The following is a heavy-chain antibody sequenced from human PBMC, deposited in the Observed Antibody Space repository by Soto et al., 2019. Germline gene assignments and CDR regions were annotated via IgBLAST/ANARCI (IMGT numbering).Heavy chain of an antibody. D-gene: IGHD3-10*01. CDR1: GFSFSDYG. CDR3: TKDSGWKSVD. V-gene: IGHV3-23*01. Sequence: EVQLLESGGGLVQPGGSRRLSCAASGFSFSDYGMSWIRQAPGKGLEWVSGISGGSTYYADSVKGRFIISRDESKNTLYLEMDSLRVEDTAVYYCTKDSGWKSVDWGHGTLVTVSS. CDR2: ISGGST. J-gene: IGHJ4*01.